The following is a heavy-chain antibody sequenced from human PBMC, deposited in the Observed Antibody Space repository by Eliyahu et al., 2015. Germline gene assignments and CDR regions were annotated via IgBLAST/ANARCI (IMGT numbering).Heavy chain of an antibody. CDR3: ARGLEFDYGDYGAADY. Sequence: QVQLQQWGAGLLKPSETLSXTCAVYGGSFSGYYWSWIRQPPGKGLEWIGEINHSGSTNYNPSLKSRVTISVDTSKNQFSLKLSSVTAADTAVYYCARGLEFDYGDYGAADYWGQGTLVTVSS. CDR2: INHSGST. J-gene: IGHJ4*02. CDR1: GGSFSGYY. D-gene: IGHD4-17*01. V-gene: IGHV4-34*01.